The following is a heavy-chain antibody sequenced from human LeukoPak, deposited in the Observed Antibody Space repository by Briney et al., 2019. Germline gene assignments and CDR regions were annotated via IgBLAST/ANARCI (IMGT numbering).Heavy chain of an antibody. Sequence: GGSLRLSCAASGFTFSSYSMSWVRQAPGKGLEWVGFIRSNTYGGTGEYAASVKGRFTISRDDSKNTLYLQMNSLKTEDTAVYYCISDIVARWGQGTLVTVSS. J-gene: IGHJ4*02. D-gene: IGHD5-12*01. CDR3: ISDIVAR. CDR2: IRSNTYGGTG. V-gene: IGHV3-15*01. CDR1: GFTFSSYS.